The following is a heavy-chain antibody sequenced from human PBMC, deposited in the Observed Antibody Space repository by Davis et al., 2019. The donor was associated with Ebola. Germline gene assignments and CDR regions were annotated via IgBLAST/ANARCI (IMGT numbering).Heavy chain of an antibody. V-gene: IGHV3-21*01. Sequence: PSETLSLTCAASGFTFSSYSMNWVRQAPGKGLEWVSSISSSGSYIYYADSVKGRFTISRDNAKNSLSLQMNSLRAEDTAMYYCARASYYDHIWGSYRSWDWFDPWGQGTLVTVSS. J-gene: IGHJ5*02. D-gene: IGHD3-16*02. CDR1: GFTFSSYS. CDR2: ISSSGSYI. CDR3: ARASYYDHIWGSYRSWDWFDP.